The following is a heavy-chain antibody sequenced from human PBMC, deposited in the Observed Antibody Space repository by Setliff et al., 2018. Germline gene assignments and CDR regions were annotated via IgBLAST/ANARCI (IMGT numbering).Heavy chain of an antibody. CDR2: IHHSGKA. Sequence: ETLSLTCAVSGFSISSGYYWGWIRQPPGKGLEWIVNIHHSGKAYYNPSLKSRVPMSVDTSKNHVSLKLSSVTAADTAVYYCARAHTWSLPNDNSGYPGWFDPWGQGTLVTVSS. D-gene: IGHD3-22*01. V-gene: IGHV4-38-2*01. J-gene: IGHJ5*02. CDR1: GFSISSGYY. CDR3: ARAHTWSLPNDNSGYPGWFDP.